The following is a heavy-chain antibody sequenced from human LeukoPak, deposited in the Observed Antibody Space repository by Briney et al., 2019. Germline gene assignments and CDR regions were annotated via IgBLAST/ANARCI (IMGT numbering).Heavy chain of an antibody. CDR2: IYSGGGT. CDR1: GFTFSSYS. D-gene: IGHD1-26*01. CDR3: ARARRVGATHAHFDY. V-gene: IGHV3-66*01. J-gene: IGHJ4*02. Sequence: GGSLRLSCAASGFTFSSYSIDWVRQAPGKGLEWISLIYSGGGTYYADSVKGRFTISRDSSRNTLYLQMNSLRVEDTAVYYCARARRVGATHAHFDYWGQGTLVTVSS.